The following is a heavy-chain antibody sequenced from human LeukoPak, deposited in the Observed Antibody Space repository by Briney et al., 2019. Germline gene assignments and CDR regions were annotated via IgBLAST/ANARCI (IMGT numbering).Heavy chain of an antibody. Sequence: GGSLRLSCAASGFTFSSYGMHWVRQAPGKGLEWVAFIRYDGSNKYYADSVEGRFTISRDNSKNTLYLQMNSLRAEDTAVYYCAKDLVVPVFDYWGQGTLVTVSS. CDR3: AKDLVVPVFDY. CDR2: IRYDGSNK. V-gene: IGHV3-30*02. J-gene: IGHJ4*02. D-gene: IGHD2-2*01. CDR1: GFTFSSYG.